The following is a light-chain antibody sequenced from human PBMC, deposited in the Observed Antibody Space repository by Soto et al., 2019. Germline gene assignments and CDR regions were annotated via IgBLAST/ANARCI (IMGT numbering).Light chain of an antibody. V-gene: IGKV1-12*01. CDR3: QTANSFPLT. CDR1: QGIRSW. Sequence: DIQMTQSPSSVTASVGDRVTITCRTSQGIRSWLAWYQQKPGKAPRLLIYAASSLQSGVPSRFSGSGSGTDFTLSISSLQPEDFATYYCQTANSFPLTFGEGTKAEIK. CDR2: AAS. J-gene: IGKJ4*01.